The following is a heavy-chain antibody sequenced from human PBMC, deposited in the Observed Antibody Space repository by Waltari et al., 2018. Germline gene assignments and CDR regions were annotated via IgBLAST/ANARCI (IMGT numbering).Heavy chain of an antibody. J-gene: IGHJ3*02. Sequence: QVQLQQSGPGLVKPSQTLSLTCAVSGDSLFPPSVSWNWIRQSPSGGLEWLGRTYYRSQWRNDYALSVKGRITVNPDTSKNHFSLQLDSVTPDDTAVYYCARGKFTAFDIWGQGTMVTVSS. CDR3: ARGKFTAFDI. CDR1: GDSLFPPSVS. CDR2: TYYRSQWRN. V-gene: IGHV6-1*01.